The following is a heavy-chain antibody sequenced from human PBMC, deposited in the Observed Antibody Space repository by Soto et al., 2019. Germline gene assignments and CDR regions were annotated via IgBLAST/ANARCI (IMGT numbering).Heavy chain of an antibody. Sequence: GGSLRLSCAASGFTFSDYAMHWVRQAPCKGLEWVTVISFDGKNKYYADSVKGRFTISRDDSKNTLYLQMNSLRTEDTAVYYCAIEILPPYFSRDCCPYFDFWGQGALVTVSS. CDR2: ISFDGKNK. J-gene: IGHJ4*02. CDR3: AIEILPPYFSRDCCPYFDF. CDR1: GFTFSDYA. V-gene: IGHV3-30*04. D-gene: IGHD2-21*02.